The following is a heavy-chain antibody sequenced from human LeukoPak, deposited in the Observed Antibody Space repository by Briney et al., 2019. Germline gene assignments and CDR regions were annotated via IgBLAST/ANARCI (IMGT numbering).Heavy chain of an antibody. J-gene: IGHJ4*02. V-gene: IGHV3-53*01. CDR2: IYSGGST. Sequence: SGGSLRLSCAASGFTVSSNYMSWVRQAPGKGLEWVSVIYSGGSTYYADSVKGRFTISRDNSKNTLYLQMNSLRAEDTAVYYCARDNSGNGNFDYWGQGTLVTVSS. D-gene: IGHD5-12*01. CDR3: ARDNSGNGNFDY. CDR1: GFTVSSNY.